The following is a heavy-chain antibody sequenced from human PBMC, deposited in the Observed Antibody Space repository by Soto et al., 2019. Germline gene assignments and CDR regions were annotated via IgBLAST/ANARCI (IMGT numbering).Heavy chain of an antibody. J-gene: IGHJ6*02. CDR2: ISGSGGST. V-gene: IGHV3-23*01. Sequence: PGGSLGLSCAASGFTFSSYAMSWVRQAPGKGLEWVSAISGSGGSTYYADSVKGRFTISRDNSKNTLYLQMNSLRAEDTAVYYCASPIYCSGGSCYYYYYGMDVWDQGTTVTVSS. CDR3: ASPIYCSGGSCYYYYYGMDV. CDR1: GFTFSSYA. D-gene: IGHD2-15*01.